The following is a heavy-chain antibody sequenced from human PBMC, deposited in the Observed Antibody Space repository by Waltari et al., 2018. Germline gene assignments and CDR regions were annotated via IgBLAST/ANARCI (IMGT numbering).Heavy chain of an antibody. CDR1: GFTFSSYA. J-gene: IGHJ4*02. CDR3: ASEDPRVSSGGFDY. Sequence: QVQLVESGGGVVQPGRSLRLSCAASGFTFSSYALHWVRQAPGKGVEWVAVISYDGSNKSYADSVKVRFTISRDNSKNTLYLQMNSLRAEDTAVYYCASEDPRVSSGGFDYWGQGTLVTVSS. CDR2: ISYDGSNK. V-gene: IGHV3-30-3*01. D-gene: IGHD2-15*01.